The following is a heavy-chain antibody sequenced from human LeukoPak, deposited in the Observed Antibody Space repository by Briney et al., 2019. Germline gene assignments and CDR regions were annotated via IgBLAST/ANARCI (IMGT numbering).Heavy chain of an antibody. CDR2: MSSSSSYI. CDR3: ARGPPGIAADFDC. V-gene: IGHV3-21*01. J-gene: IGHJ4*02. D-gene: IGHD6-13*01. CDR1: GFTFSSYS. Sequence: GGSLRLSCAASGFTFSSYSMNWVRQAPGKGLEWVSSMSSSSSYIYYADSVKGRFTISRDNAKNSLYLQINSLRAEDTAVYYCARGPPGIAADFDCWGQGTLVTVSS.